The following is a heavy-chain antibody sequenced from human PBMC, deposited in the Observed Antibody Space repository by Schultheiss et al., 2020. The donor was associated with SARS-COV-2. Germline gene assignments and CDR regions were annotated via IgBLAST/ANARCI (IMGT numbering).Heavy chain of an antibody. CDR1: GGSFSGYY. CDR2: INHSGST. J-gene: IGHJ6*02. V-gene: IGHV4-34*01. D-gene: IGHD3-22*01. CDR3: ARGTYYYDSSGYYSTPMYYYYGMDV. Sequence: SQTLSLTCAVYGGSFSGYYWSWIRQPPGKGLEWIGEINHSGSTNYNPSLKSRVTISVDTSKNQFSLKLSSVTAADTAVYYCARGTYYYDSSGYYSTPMYYYYGMDVWGQGTTVTVSS.